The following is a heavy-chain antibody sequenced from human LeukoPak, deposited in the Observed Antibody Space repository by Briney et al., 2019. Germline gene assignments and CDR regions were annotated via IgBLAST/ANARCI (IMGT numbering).Heavy chain of an antibody. CDR2: ISGSGNSP. J-gene: IGHJ4*02. CDR1: GFTFSSFA. D-gene: IGHD2-2*01. CDR3: AKDSGPWGYCTTTSCYFAY. Sequence: GGSLRLSCAASGFTFSSFAMSWVRQAPGKGLERVSAISGSGNSPYYADSVKGRFTISRDNSKSTLYLQMNSLRAGDTAVYYCAKDSGPWGYCTTTSCYFAYWGQGALVTVSS. V-gene: IGHV3-23*01.